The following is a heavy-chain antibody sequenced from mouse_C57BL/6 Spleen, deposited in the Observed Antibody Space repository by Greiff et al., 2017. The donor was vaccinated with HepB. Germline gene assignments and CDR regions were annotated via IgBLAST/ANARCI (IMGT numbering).Heavy chain of an antibody. D-gene: IGHD3-1*01. CDR2: INPSSGYT. Sequence: QVHVKQSGAELARPGASVKMSCKASGYTFTSYTMHWVKQRPGQGLEWIGYINPSSGYTKYNQKFKDKATLTADKSSSTAYMQLSSLTSEDSAVYYCARSNSGIFAYWGQGTLVTVSA. V-gene: IGHV1-4*01. J-gene: IGHJ3*01. CDR3: ARSNSGIFAY. CDR1: GYTFTSYT.